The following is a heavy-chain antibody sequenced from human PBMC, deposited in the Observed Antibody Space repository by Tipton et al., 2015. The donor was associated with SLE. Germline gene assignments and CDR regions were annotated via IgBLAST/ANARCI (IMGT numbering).Heavy chain of an antibody. CDR1: GDSVSTNSAA. CDR2: TYYRSKWYS. V-gene: IGHV6-1*01. CDR3: ARVWGTGSRGVDY. Sequence: PGLVKPSQTLSLTCAISGDSVSTNSAAWTWIRQPPSRGLEWLGRTYYRSKWYSDYAVSVKSRITINPDTSKNQFSLQLNSVTPEDTAVYYCARVWGTGSRGVDYWGQGTLVTVSS. D-gene: IGHD2-2*01. J-gene: IGHJ4*02.